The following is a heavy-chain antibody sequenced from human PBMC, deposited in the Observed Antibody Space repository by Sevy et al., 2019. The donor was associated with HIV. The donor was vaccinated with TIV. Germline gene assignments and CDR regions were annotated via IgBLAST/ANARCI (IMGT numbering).Heavy chain of an antibody. Sequence: GGSLRLSCAASGFTFSSYGMHWVRQAPGKGLEWVAVISYDGSNKYYADSVKGRFTISRDNSKNKLYLQMNSLRAEDTAVYYCAKARDFWSGYDLNYYYGMDVWGQGTTVTVSS. CDR3: AKARDFWSGYDLNYYYGMDV. J-gene: IGHJ6*02. V-gene: IGHV3-30*18. CDR1: GFTFSSYG. D-gene: IGHD3-3*01. CDR2: ISYDGSNK.